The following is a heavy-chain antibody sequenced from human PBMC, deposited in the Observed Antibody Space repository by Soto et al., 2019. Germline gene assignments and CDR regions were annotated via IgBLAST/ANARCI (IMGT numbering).Heavy chain of an antibody. V-gene: IGHV1-18*04. Sequence: QVQLVQSGGEVKKPGASVKVSCKASGYNYSNYGVTWVRQAPGQGLEWMGWISAYNGKANYAPNIQDRVTMTIDTTTSTAYMEMRSLRSDDTAVYYWARQHNDRWSESPDVDDWGQGTLVTVSA. CDR3: ARQHNDRWSESPDVDD. D-gene: IGHD3-3*01. CDR2: ISAYNGKA. J-gene: IGHJ4*02. CDR1: GYNYSNYG.